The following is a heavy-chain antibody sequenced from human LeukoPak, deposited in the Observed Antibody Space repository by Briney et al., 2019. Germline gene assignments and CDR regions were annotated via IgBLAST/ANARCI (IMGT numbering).Heavy chain of an antibody. D-gene: IGHD3-22*01. Sequence: TGRSLRLSCAASGFTFSTYGMHWVRQAPGKGLEWVAVISYDGSNKYYADSVKGRFTISRDNSKNTLYLQMNSLRPDDAAVHYCAKDSPAGSGYYPFDYWGQGTLVTVPS. CDR3: AKDSPAGSGYYPFDY. CDR2: ISYDGSNK. CDR1: GFTFSTYG. V-gene: IGHV3-30*18. J-gene: IGHJ4*02.